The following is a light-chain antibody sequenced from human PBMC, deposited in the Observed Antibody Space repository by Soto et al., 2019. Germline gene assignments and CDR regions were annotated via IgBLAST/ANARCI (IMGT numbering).Light chain of an antibody. J-gene: IGKJ1*01. CDR1: QSVSRY. CDR3: QQRSNWPPT. CDR2: DAS. V-gene: IGKV3-11*01. Sequence: EIVLTQSPATLPLSPGVRATLACRASQSVSRYFACYQHKRGPARRLLIYDASNRATGIPARFSGSGSGTDFTPTISSLEPEDFAVYYCQQRSNWPPTFGQGTKVDIK.